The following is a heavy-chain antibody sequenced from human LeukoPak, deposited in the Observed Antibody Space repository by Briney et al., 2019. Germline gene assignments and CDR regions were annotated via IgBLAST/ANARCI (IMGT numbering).Heavy chain of an antibody. D-gene: IGHD4-17*01. CDR3: YGIFVNVDY. CDR1: GYTFTGYY. V-gene: IGHV1-69*06. J-gene: IGHJ4*02. CDR2: IIPIFGTA. Sequence: GASVKVSCKASGYTFTGYYMHWVRQAPGQGLEWMGGIIPIFGTANYAQKFQGRVTITADTSTSTAYMELSSLRSDDTAVYYNYGIFVNVDYWGQGTLVTVSS.